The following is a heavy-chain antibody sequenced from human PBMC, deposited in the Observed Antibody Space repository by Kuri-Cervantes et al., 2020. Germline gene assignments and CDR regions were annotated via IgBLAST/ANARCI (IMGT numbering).Heavy chain of an antibody. CDR3: ARDPPGIMGFGELLFPDYYYYGMDV. D-gene: IGHD3-10*01. CDR2: ITYDGSNK. J-gene: IGHJ6*02. CDR1: GFPFSRYA. V-gene: IGHV3-30-3*01. Sequence: GESLKISCAASGFPFSRYAMHWVRQAPGKGLGWVAVITYDGSNKYYADSVKGRFTISRDNSKNTLYLQMNSLRAEDTAVYYCARDPPGIMGFGELLFPDYYYYGMDVWGQGTTVTVSS.